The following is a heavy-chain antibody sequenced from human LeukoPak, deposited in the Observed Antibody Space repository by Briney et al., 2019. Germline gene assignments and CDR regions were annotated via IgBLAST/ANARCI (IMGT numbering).Heavy chain of an antibody. CDR3: AKDISRRNYYYYMDV. CDR2: INPSVVST. J-gene: IGHJ6*03. V-gene: IGHV1-46*01. CDR1: GYTFTSYY. D-gene: IGHD1-14*01. Sequence: ASVKVSCKASGYTFTSYYMHWVRQAPGQGLEWMGIINPSVVSTSYAQKFQGRVTMTRDTSTSTVYMELSSLRAEDTALYYCAKDISRRNYYYYMDVWGKGTTVTISS.